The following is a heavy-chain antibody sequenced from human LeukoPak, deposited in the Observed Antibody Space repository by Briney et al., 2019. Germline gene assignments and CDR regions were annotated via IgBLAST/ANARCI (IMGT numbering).Heavy chain of an antibody. Sequence: SETLSLTCTVSGGSISSYYWSWIRQPPGKGLEWIGYIYYSGSTNYNPSLKSRVTISVDTSKNQFSLKLSSVTAADTAVYYCARDRGRRDGYNTPLDAFDIWGQGTMVTVSS. V-gene: IGHV4-59*01. J-gene: IGHJ3*02. D-gene: IGHD5-24*01. CDR2: IYYSGST. CDR3: ARDRGRRDGYNTPLDAFDI. CDR1: GGSISSYY.